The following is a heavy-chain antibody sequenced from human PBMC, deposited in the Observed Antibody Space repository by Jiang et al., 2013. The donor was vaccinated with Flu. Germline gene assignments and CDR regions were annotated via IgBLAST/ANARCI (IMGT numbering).Heavy chain of an antibody. CDR3: ARHSKIKGSGYFI. V-gene: IGHV4-59*08. CDR1: GGSISSYY. CDR2: IYYSGST. J-gene: IGHJ3*02. Sequence: GSGLVKPSETLSLTCTVSGGSISSYYWSWIRQPPGKGLEWIGYIYYSGSTNYNPSLKSRVTISVDTSKNQFSLKLSSVTAADTAVYYCARHSKIKGSGYFIWGQGTMVTVSS. D-gene: IGHD3-22*01.